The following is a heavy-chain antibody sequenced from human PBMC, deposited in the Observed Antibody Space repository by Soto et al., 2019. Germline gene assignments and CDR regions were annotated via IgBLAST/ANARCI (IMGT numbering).Heavy chain of an antibody. Sequence: QVQLVQSGAEVKKPGASVKVSCKVSGYTLTELSMHWVRQAPGKGLEWMGGFDPEDGETIYAQKFQGRVTMNEDTSTDTAYMELSSLRSEDTAVYCCATDYGDYAGFNIWGQGTMVTVSS. CDR3: ATDYGDYAGFNI. J-gene: IGHJ3*02. CDR1: GYTLTELS. D-gene: IGHD4-17*01. CDR2: FDPEDGET. V-gene: IGHV1-24*01.